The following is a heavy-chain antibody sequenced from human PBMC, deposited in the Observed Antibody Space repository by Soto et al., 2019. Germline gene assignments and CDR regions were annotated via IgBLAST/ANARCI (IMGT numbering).Heavy chain of an antibody. V-gene: IGHV3-21*04. D-gene: IGHD1-26*01. Sequence: GGSLRLSCVASGFTFRTYTMNWVRQAPGKGLEWVSGIRGFSPYTFYAESVKGRFTISRDNAKNSLYLQMNSLGVEDTARYYCARHQYRGWSGHGAFDIWGQGTMVTVSS. CDR2: IRGFSPYT. CDR1: GFTFRTYT. J-gene: IGHJ3*02. CDR3: ARHQYRGWSGHGAFDI.